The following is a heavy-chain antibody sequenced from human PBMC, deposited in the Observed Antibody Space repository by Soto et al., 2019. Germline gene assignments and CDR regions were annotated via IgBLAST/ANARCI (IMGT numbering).Heavy chain of an antibody. J-gene: IGHJ4*02. Sequence: QLQLQESGSGLVKPSQTLSLICAVSGGSISSGGYSWSWIRQPPGKGLEWIGYIYHSGSTYYNPSLKSRLTISVDRSKNQFSLKLSSVTAADTAVYYCARGPPNTYWGQGTLVTVSS. CDR2: IYHSGST. V-gene: IGHV4-30-2*01. D-gene: IGHD2-8*01. CDR1: GGSISSGGYS. CDR3: ARGPPNTY.